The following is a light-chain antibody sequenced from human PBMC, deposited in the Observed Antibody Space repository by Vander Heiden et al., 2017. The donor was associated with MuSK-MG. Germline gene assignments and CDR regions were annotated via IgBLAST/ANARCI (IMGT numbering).Light chain of an antibody. J-gene: IGKJ4*01. CDR2: GSS. CDR3: QQYTGSPPIT. Sequence: EIVLTQSPGTLSLSPGERATLSCRASQTLSSNYLAWYQQRPGQAPRLLIYGSSTRATGIPDRFSGSGSGTDFTLTISRREPEDFAVYYCQQYTGSPPITFGGGTKVEIK. V-gene: IGKV3-20*01. CDR1: QTLSSNY.